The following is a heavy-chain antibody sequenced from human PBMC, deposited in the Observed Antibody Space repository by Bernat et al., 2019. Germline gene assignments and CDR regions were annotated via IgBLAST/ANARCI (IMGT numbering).Heavy chain of an antibody. CDR2: ISYDGSNK. J-gene: IGHJ4*02. D-gene: IGHD3-3*01. Sequence: QVQLVESGGGVVQPGRSLRLSCAASGFTFSSYGMHWVRQAPGKGLEWVAVISYDGSNKYYADSVKGRLTISRDNSKNTLYLQMNSLRAEDTAVYYCAKYPRTARFLEWLFPLDYWGQGTLVTVSS. CDR1: GFTFSSYG. V-gene: IGHV3-30*18. CDR3: AKYPRTARFLEWLFPLDY.